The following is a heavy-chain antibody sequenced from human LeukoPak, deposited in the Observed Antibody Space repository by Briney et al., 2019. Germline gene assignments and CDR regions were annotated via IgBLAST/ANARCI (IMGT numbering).Heavy chain of an antibody. V-gene: IGHV3-66*01. Sequence: GGSLRLSCAASGFSVSSNYMTWVRQAPGKGLEWVSVIYTGGNTYYADSVKGRFTISRDHSKNTLYLQMNSLRAEDTAVYYCARGTTVTPPDYWGQGTLVTVSS. CDR2: IYTGGNT. D-gene: IGHD4-17*01. CDR1: GFSVSSNY. J-gene: IGHJ4*02. CDR3: ARGTTVTPPDY.